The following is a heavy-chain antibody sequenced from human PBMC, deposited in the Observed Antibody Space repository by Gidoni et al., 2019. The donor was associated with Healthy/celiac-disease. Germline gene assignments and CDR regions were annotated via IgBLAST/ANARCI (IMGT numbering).Heavy chain of an antibody. CDR1: GFTFSSYW. Sequence: EVQLVESGGGLVQPGGSLRLSCAASGFTFSSYWMSWVRQAPGKGLEWVANIKQDGSEKYYVDSVKGRFTISRDNAKNSLYLQMNSLRAEDTAVYYCARDPRGYYGSGSQPLGYWGQGTLVTVSS. D-gene: IGHD3-10*01. CDR3: ARDPRGYYGSGSQPLGY. J-gene: IGHJ4*02. CDR2: IKQDGSEK. V-gene: IGHV3-7*01.